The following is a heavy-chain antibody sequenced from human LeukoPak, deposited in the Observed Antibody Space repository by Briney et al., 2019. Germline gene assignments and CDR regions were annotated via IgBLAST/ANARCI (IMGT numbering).Heavy chain of an antibody. D-gene: IGHD3-22*01. J-gene: IGHJ4*02. CDR3: ARESRGILNYFDF. V-gene: IGHV1-2*02. CDR2: INPDSGGP. CDR1: GYTFTDYY. Sequence: ASVKVSCKASGYTFTDYYMHWVRQAPGQGLEWMGWINPDSGGPNYAQKFQGRVTMTRDTSISTAYIELSRLRSDDTAVYYCARESRGILNYFDFWGQGTLVTVSS.